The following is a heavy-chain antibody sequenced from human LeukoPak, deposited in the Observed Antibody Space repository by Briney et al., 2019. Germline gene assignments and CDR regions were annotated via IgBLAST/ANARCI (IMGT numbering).Heavy chain of an antibody. CDR2: VSSTGSST. CDR3: AKDGPLLWFGPTDA. CDR1: GFTFSTYG. V-gene: IGHV3-23*01. Sequence: PGGSLRLSCVASGFTFSTYGMSWVRQAPGKGLEWVAAVSSTGSSTYYPDSLKGRFIISRDNSQNTVFLQMNSLRPEDTAFYFCAKDGPLLWFGPTDAWGQGILVTVSS. J-gene: IGHJ5*02. D-gene: IGHD3-10*01.